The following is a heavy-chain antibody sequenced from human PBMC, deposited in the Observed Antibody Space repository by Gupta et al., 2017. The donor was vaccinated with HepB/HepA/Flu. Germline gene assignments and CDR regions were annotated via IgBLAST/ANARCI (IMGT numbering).Heavy chain of an antibody. V-gene: IGHV1-69*04. CDR1: GGTFSSYA. CDR2: IIPILGIA. CDR3: AREAETAWYFDL. J-gene: IGHJ2*01. Sequence: QVQLVQSGAEVKKPGSSVKVSCKASGGTFSSYAISWVRQAPGQGLEWMGRIIPILGIANYAQKFQDRVTSTADKSTSTAYMELSSLRSEDTAVYYCAREAETAWYFDLWGRGTLVTVSS. D-gene: IGHD6-19*01.